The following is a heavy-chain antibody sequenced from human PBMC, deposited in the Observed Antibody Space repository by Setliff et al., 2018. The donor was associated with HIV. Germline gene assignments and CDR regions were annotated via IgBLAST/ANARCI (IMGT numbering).Heavy chain of an antibody. CDR1: GFTFSTFW. J-gene: IGHJ4*02. CDR3: AAQGVL. CDR2: IKPDGSSK. Sequence: GGSLRLSCAASGFTFSTFWMGWVRQAPGKGREWVAHIKPDGSSKKYVDSVKGRFTISRDNAKNSVHLQMNSLRVEDTAVYFCAAQGVLWGQGTQVTVSS. V-gene: IGHV3-7*01.